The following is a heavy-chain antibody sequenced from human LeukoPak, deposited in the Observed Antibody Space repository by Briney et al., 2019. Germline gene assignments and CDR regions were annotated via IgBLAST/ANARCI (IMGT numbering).Heavy chain of an antibody. CDR2: ITGRGDKT. D-gene: IGHD5-12*01. Sequence: GGSLRLSCSASGFTITNYAFSWVRQAPGKGLEWVSAITGRGDKTYYTDSVKGRFTLSRGNSKNTLYLQMNSLRAEDTALYYCATDGYSGYGYFDYWGQGTLVTASS. CDR3: ATDGYSGYGYFDY. CDR1: GFTITNYA. J-gene: IGHJ4*02. V-gene: IGHV3-23*01.